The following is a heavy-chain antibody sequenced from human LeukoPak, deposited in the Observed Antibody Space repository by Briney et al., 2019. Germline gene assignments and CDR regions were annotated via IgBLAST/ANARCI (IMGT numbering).Heavy chain of an antibody. CDR3: AKVQMSTGWTFDF. CDR2: SSNGGSTI. V-gene: IGHV3-11*01. D-gene: IGHD2-2*01. Sequence: GGSLRLSCAASGFTFSDFYMTWIRQAPGKGLEWVSYSSNGGSTIYYADSVKGRFTISRDNSGNTLYLQLRGLGAEDTATYYCAKVQMSTGWTFDFWARDPWSPSPQ. CDR1: GFTFSDFY. J-gene: IGHJ4*02.